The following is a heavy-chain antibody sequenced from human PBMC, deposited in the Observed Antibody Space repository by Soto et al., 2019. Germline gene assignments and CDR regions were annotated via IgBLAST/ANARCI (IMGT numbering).Heavy chain of an antibody. D-gene: IGHD2-15*01. CDR2: IIPILGIT. CDR3: ARGYCSGGSCYYEENWFDP. Sequence: QVQLVHSWAEVKKPGSSVKVSCKASGGTFSSYTISWVRQTPGQGLEWMGRIIPILGITNYAQKFQGRVTITADKSTSTAYMEMSSMRSEDTGVYYWARGYCSGGSCYYEENWFDPWGQGTLVTVSS. J-gene: IGHJ5*02. V-gene: IGHV1-69*02. CDR1: GGTFSSYT.